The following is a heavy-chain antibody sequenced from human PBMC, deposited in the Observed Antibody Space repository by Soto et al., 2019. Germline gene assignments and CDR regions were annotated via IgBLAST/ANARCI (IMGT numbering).Heavy chain of an antibody. CDR2: ISGSGGST. Sequence: HPGGSLRLSCAASGFTFSSYAMSWVRQAPGKGLEWVSAISGSGGSTYYADSVKGRFTISRDNSKNTLYLQMNSLRAEDTAVYYCAKDKAKGSSIPFDLWGRGTLVTVSS. CDR3: AKDKAKGSSIPFDL. CDR1: GFTFSSYA. V-gene: IGHV3-23*01. J-gene: IGHJ2*01. D-gene: IGHD6-13*01.